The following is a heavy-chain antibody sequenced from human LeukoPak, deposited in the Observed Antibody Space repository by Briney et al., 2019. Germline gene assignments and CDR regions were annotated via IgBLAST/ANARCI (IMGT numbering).Heavy chain of an antibody. V-gene: IGHV5-51*01. CDR1: GYSFTNYW. CDR2: IYPGDSDT. CDR3: TRHGETVSGVVIADAFDV. J-gene: IGHJ3*01. D-gene: IGHD3-3*01. Sequence: GGSLKISCKGSGYSFTNYWIGWVRQIPGKGLEWMGIIYPGDSDTRYSPSFQGQVTISADKSISTAYLQWSSLKASDTAMYYCTRHGETVSGVVIADAFDVWGQGTMVTVSS.